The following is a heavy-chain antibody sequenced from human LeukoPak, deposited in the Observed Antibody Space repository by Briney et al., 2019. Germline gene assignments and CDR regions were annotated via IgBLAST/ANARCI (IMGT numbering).Heavy chain of an antibody. CDR3: ARDQGGTAGQTYYYMDV. Sequence: PSETLSLTCTVSGGSISSYYWSWIQQPPGKGLEWIGYIYYSGSTNYNPSLKSRVTISVDTSKNQFSLKLSSVTAADTAVYYCARDQGGTAGQTYYYMDVWGKGTTVTVSS. CDR2: IYYSGST. D-gene: IGHD2-21*02. J-gene: IGHJ6*03. CDR1: GGSISSYY. V-gene: IGHV4-59*01.